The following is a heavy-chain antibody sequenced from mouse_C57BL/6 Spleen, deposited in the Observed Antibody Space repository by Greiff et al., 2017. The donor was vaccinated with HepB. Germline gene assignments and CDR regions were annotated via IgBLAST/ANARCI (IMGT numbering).Heavy chain of an antibody. J-gene: IGHJ2*01. Sequence: EVQVVESGGGLVQPGGSMKLSCVASGFTFSNYWMNWVRQSPEKGLEWVAQIRLKSDNYATHYAESVKGRFTISRDDSKSSVYLQMNNLRAEDTGIYYCTYYDYDRDFDYWGQGTTLTVSS. CDR1: GFTFSNYW. CDR3: TYYDYDRDFDY. V-gene: IGHV6-3*01. CDR2: IRLKSDNYAT. D-gene: IGHD2-4*01.